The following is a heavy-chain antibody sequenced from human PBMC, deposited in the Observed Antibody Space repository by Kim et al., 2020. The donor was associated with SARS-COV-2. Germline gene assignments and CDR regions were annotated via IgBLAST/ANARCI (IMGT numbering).Heavy chain of an antibody. D-gene: IGHD2-15*01. J-gene: IGHJ4*02. V-gene: IGHV4-39*07. CDR3: ASSGTVVVAAAFDY. Sequence: NPSLKSLVTISLDTSKNQFSLKLSSVTAADTAMYYCASSGTVVVAAAFDYWGQGTLVTVSS.